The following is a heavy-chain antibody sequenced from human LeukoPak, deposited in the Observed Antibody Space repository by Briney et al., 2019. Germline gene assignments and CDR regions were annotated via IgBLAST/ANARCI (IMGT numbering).Heavy chain of an antibody. Sequence: TGGSLRLSCAASGFTFSSYGMHWVRQAPGKGLEWVAFIRYDGSNKYYADSVKGRFTISRDNSKNTLYLQMNSLRAEDTAVYYCAKDGFLLFWSGPGVWGQGTMVTVSS. CDR1: GFTFSSYG. CDR3: AKDGFLLFWSGPGV. D-gene: IGHD3-3*01. V-gene: IGHV3-30*02. CDR2: IRYDGSNK. J-gene: IGHJ3*01.